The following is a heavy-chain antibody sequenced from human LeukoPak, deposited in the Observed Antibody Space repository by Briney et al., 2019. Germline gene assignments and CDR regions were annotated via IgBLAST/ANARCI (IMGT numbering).Heavy chain of an antibody. CDR2: TRKKPNSYTT. Sequence: PGGSLRLSCAASGFSLSDHHMDWVRQAPGKGLEWVGRTRKKPNSYTTEYAASVKDRFTISRDDSKNSLYLQMNSLKTEDTAVYYCVGGSSGVTISSSGMDVWGKGTTVTVSS. CDR1: GFSLSDHH. D-gene: IGHD3-9*01. J-gene: IGHJ6*04. CDR3: VGGSSGVTISSSGMDV. V-gene: IGHV3-72*01.